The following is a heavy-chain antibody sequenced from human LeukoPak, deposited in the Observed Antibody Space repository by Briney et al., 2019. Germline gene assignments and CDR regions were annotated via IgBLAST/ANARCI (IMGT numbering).Heavy chain of an antibody. CDR1: GGSISSGDYY. V-gene: IGHV4-30-4*01. CDR2: IYYSGST. Sequence: SETLSLTCTVSGGSISSGDYYWSWIRQPPGKGLEWIGYIYYSGSTYYNPSLKSRVTISVDTSKNQFSLKLSSVTAADTAVYYCARGAVPYRNWFDPWGREPWSPSPQ. CDR3: ARGAVPYRNWFDP. J-gene: IGHJ5*02.